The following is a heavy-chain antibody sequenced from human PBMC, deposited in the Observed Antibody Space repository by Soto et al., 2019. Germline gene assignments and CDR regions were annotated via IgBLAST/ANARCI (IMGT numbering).Heavy chain of an antibody. CDR3: ARDRSNSRFDP. V-gene: IGHV3-30-3*01. CDR1: GFTFSSYA. CDR2: ISYDGSNK. J-gene: IGHJ5*02. Sequence: GESLRLSCAASGFTFSSYAMHWVRQAPGKGLEWVAVISYDGSNKYYADSVKGRFTISRDNSKNTLYLQMSSLRSEDTAVYYCARDRSNSRFDPWGQGTLVTVSS. D-gene: IGHD4-4*01.